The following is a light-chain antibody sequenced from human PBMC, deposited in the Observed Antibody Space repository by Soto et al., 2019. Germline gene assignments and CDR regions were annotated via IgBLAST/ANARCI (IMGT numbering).Light chain of an antibody. CDR2: LAS. CDR3: MQALHAPWT. V-gene: IGKV2-28*01. CDR1: QSLLNSDGYNY. Sequence: DVVMTQSPLSQPVTPGEPASISCRSSQSLLNSDGYNYLDWYLQKPGQTPQLLIDLASNRASGVPDMCSGSGSGTDCTLKISRVEAEDVGTYYCMQALHAPWTFDQGTKVENK. J-gene: IGKJ1*01.